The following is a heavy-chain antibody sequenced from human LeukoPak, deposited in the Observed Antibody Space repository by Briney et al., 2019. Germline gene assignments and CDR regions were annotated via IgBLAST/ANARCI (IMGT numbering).Heavy chain of an antibody. CDR1: GYSISTGYY. Sequence: SETLSLTCTVSGYSISTGYYWGWIRQPPGKGLEWIGSIYHSGSTNYNPSLKSRVTISVDTSKNQFSLKLSPVTAADTAVYYCARGGAVATLWGQGTLVTVSS. CDR2: IYHSGST. V-gene: IGHV4-38-2*02. CDR3: ARGGAVATL. D-gene: IGHD5-12*01. J-gene: IGHJ4*02.